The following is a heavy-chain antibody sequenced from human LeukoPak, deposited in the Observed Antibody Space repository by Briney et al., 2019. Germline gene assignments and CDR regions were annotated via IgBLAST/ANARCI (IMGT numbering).Heavy chain of an antibody. CDR3: ARHVRFKAFDI. V-gene: IGHV4-34*01. D-gene: IGHD3-3*01. J-gene: IGHJ3*02. Sequence: SETLSLTCPVYGGSSSGYSWSWIRQSPGKGLEWIGEINDSGTTHYNPSLKSRLTISVDTSKNQFSLKLSSVTAADTTIYYCARHVRFKAFDIWGQGTMVTVSS. CDR1: GGSSSGYS. CDR2: INDSGTT.